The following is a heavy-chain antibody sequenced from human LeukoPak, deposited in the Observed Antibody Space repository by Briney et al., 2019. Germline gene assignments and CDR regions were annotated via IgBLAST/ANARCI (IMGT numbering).Heavy chain of an antibody. V-gene: IGHV3-7*01. Sequence: GGSLRLSCSVSGFTFSSRWMNWVRQAPGRGLEWVAIINIDGSEKHYVDSVKGRFTISRDNAKNSLYLQMNSLRAEDTAVYYCARSDHGPEYWGQGTLVTVSS. J-gene: IGHJ4*02. CDR3: ARSDHGPEY. CDR1: GFTFSSRW. D-gene: IGHD1-14*01. CDR2: INIDGSEK.